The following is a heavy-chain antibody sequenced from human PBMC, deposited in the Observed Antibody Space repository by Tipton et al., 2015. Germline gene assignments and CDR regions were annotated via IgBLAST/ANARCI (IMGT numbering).Heavy chain of an antibody. CDR3: AREFCSSTSCYDPTVFDY. D-gene: IGHD2-2*01. CDR1: GFTFSSYW. J-gene: IGHJ4*02. V-gene: IGHV3-23*04. Sequence: VQLVQSGGGLVQPGGSLRLSCAASGFTFSSYWMGWVRQGPGKGLEWVSAISGGGGRTYYADSMKGRFTISRDDSKNTLYLQINSLRAEDTAVYYCAREFCSSTSCYDPTVFDYWGQGTLVTVSS. CDR2: ISGGGGRT.